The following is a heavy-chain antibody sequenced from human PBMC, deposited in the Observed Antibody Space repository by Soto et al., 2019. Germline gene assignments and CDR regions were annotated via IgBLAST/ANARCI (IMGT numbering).Heavy chain of an antibody. J-gene: IGHJ4*02. V-gene: IGHV3-23*01. Sequence: GGSLRLSCAASGFTFSTYAMSWVRQAPGKGLEWVSTISDSGSTYYADSVNGRFTISRDNSRNSLYLEMNSLRAEDTAVYYCAKNKGGNYCSRTSCLYSFDYWGQGSLVTVSS. D-gene: IGHD2-2*01. CDR2: ISDSGST. CDR3: AKNKGGNYCSRTSCLYSFDY. CDR1: GFTFSTYA.